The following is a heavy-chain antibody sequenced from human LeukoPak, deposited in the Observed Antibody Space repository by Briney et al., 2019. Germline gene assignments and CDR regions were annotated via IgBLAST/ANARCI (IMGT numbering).Heavy chain of an antibody. D-gene: IGHD3-22*01. V-gene: IGHV3-30-3*01. CDR2: ISYDGSNK. CDR3: ARDPNHYYDSSGYFDY. Sequence: PGGSLRLSCAASGFTFSSYAMHWVRQAPGKGLEWVAVISYDGSNKYYADSVKGRFTIFRDNSKNTLYLQMNSLRAEDTAVYYCARDPNHYYDSSGYFDYWGQGTLVTVSS. J-gene: IGHJ4*02. CDR1: GFTFSSYA.